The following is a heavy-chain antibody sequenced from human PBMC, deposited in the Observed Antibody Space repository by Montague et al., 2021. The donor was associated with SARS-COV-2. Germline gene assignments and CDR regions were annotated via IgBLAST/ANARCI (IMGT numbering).Heavy chain of an antibody. CDR2: IYTSGRT. CDR3: AGDSRTSGWGYWYHGLDV. Sequence: SETLSLTCGVSGGSINSYYRSWIRQPAGKGLEWIGRIYTSGRTNHSPSLKSRVPLSVDTSRNHLSRKLTLVTAADMAVYYCAGDSRTSGWGYWYHGLDVWGQGTTVIVSS. V-gene: IGHV4-4*07. J-gene: IGHJ6*02. D-gene: IGHD6-19*01. CDR1: GGSINSYY.